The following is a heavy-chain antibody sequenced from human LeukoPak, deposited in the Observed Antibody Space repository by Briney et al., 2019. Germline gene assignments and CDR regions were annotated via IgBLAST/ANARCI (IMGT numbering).Heavy chain of an antibody. CDR3: ARDNASRDPPHFDY. CDR1: GGTFISYA. V-gene: IGHV1-69*06. Sequence: ASVTVSCKASGGTFISYAISWGRQAPGQGLEWMGGIIPIFGTANYAQKFRGRVTITADKSTRTAYMELSSLRSEDTAVYYCARDNASRDPPHFDYWGQGTLVTVSS. J-gene: IGHJ4*02. D-gene: IGHD3-16*01. CDR2: IIPIFGTA.